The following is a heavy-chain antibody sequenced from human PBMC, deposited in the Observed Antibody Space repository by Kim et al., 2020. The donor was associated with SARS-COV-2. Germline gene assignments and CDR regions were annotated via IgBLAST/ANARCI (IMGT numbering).Heavy chain of an antibody. D-gene: IGHD5-18*01. CDR3: ARGSRGIQLWFSEYYFDY. V-gene: IGHV4-34*01. CDR2: INHSGST. CDR1: GGSFSGYY. J-gene: IGHJ4*01. Sequence: SETLSLTCAVYGGSFSGYYWSWIRQPPGKGLEWIGEINHSGSTNYNPSLKSRVTISVDTSKNQFSLKLSSVTAADTAVYYCARGSRGIQLWFSEYYFDY.